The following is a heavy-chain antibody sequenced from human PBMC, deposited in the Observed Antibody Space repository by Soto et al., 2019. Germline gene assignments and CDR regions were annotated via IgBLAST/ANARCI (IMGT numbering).Heavy chain of an antibody. Sequence: QVQLVQSGAEVKKLGASVKVSCKASGYTFTSYGISWVRQAPGQGLEWMGWISAYNGNTNYAQKLQGRVTMTTDTSTSTAYMELRSVRSDDTAVYYCARDSIDKYSSSWADYWGQGTLVTVSS. D-gene: IGHD6-13*01. J-gene: IGHJ4*02. CDR3: ARDSIDKYSSSWADY. CDR1: GYTFTSYG. V-gene: IGHV1-18*01. CDR2: ISAYNGNT.